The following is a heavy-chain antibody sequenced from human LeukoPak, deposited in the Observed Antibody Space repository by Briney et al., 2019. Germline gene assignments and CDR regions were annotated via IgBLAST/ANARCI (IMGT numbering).Heavy chain of an antibody. J-gene: IGHJ3*02. D-gene: IGHD5-18*01. CDR2: INPGDSDT. Sequence: GESLKISCKGSGYSFTSYWIGWVRQMPGKGLEWMGIINPGDSDTRYSPSFQGQVTISADKSISTAYLQWGSLKASDTAMYYCARQRLPYAFDIWGQGTMVTVSS. V-gene: IGHV5-51*01. CDR3: ARQRLPYAFDI. CDR1: GYSFTSYW.